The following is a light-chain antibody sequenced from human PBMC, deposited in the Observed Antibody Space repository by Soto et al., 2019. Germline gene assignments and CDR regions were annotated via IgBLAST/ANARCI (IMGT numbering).Light chain of an antibody. V-gene: IGKV2-28*01. CDR2: LGS. CDR1: QSLLHSNGYNY. Sequence: DIVMTQSPLSLPVTPGEPASISCRSSQSLLHSNGYNYLDWYLQKPGQSPQLLLYLGSNRDSVVPDRFSGSGSGTDFTLKISRVEAEDVGVYYCMQALQIHTFGQGTKLEIK. J-gene: IGKJ2*01. CDR3: MQALQIHT.